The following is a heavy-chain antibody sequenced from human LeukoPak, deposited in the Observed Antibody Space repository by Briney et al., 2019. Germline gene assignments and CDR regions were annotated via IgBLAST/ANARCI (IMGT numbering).Heavy chain of an antibody. V-gene: IGHV5-51*01. CDR2: IYPGYSDT. J-gene: IGHJ5*02. CDR3: ARLRVTMVRGVIRGLNWFDP. CDR1: GYSLTSYW. D-gene: IGHD3-10*01. Sequence: GESLKIPCKGSGYSLTSYWLGLVRQVPGKGMELVGIIYPGYSDTRYSPSFQGQVTISADKSISTAYLQWSRLKASATAMYYCARLRVTMVRGVIRGLNWFDPWGQGTLVTVSS.